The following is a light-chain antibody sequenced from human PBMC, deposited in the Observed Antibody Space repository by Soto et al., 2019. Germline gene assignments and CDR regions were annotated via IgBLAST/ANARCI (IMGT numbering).Light chain of an antibody. J-gene: IGKJ1*01. V-gene: IGKV3D-20*01. CDR1: QSVSSSY. Sequence: EIVLTQSPATLSLARGERATLSCGASQSVSSSYLAWYQQKPGLAPRLLIYDASSRATGIPDRFSGSGSGTDFTLTISRLEPEDFALYYCQQYGSSPQTFGQGTKVDIK. CDR2: DAS. CDR3: QQYGSSPQT.